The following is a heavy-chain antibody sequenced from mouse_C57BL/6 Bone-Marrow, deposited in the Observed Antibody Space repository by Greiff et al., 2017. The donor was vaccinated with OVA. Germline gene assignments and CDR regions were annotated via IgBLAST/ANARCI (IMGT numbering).Heavy chain of an antibody. Sequence: QVQLQQSGPELVKPGASVKISCKASGYAFSSSWMNWVKQRPGKGLEWIGRIYPGDGDTNYNGKFKGKATLTADKSSSTAYMQLSSLTSEDSAVYFCARYDNDYGGKGPTLTFPS. J-gene: IGHJ2*01. CDR1: GYAFSSSW. D-gene: IGHD2-3*01. CDR2: IYPGDGDT. V-gene: IGHV1-82*01. CDR3: ARYDNDY.